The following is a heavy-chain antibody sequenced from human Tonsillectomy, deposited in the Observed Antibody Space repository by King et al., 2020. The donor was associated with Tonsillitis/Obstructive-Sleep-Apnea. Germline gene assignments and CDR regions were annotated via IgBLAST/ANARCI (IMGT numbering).Heavy chain of an antibody. J-gene: IGHJ6*03. D-gene: IGHD2-2*01. Sequence: VQLVESGGGLVQPGRSLRLSCAASGFTFDDYAMHWVRQAPGKGLEWVSGISWNSGSIGYADSVKGRFTISRDNAKNSLYLQMNSLRAEDTALYYCAKVKSPYCSSTSCYGGYYYMDXWGXGTTVTVS. CDR3: AKVKSPYCSSTSCYGGYYYMDX. V-gene: IGHV3-9*01. CDR1: GFTFDDYA. CDR2: ISWNSGSI.